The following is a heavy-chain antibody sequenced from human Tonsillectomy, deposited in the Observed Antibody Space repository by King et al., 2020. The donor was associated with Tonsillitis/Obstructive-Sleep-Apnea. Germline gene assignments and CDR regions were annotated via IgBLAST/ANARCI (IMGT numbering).Heavy chain of an antibody. Sequence: VQLVESGGGLVQPGGSLRLSCAASGFTFSSYDMHWVRHATGKGLDWVSAIGTAGDTYYPGSVKGRFTISRENAKNSLYLQMNSLRAGDTAVYYCARGNYYYYMDVWGKGTTVTVSS. CDR3: ARGNYYYYMDV. CDR2: IGTAGDT. CDR1: GFTFSSYD. J-gene: IGHJ6*03. V-gene: IGHV3-13*01.